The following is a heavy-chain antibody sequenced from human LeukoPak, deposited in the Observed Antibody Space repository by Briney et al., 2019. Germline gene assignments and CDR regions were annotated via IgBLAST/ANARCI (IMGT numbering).Heavy chain of an antibody. CDR3: AKDMGERELLSPPIFDI. CDR1: GFTFDDYA. CDR2: ISWNSGSI. V-gene: IGHV3-9*01. J-gene: IGHJ3*02. D-gene: IGHD1-26*01. Sequence: GGSLRLSCAASGFTFDDYAMHWVRQAPGKGLEWVSGISWNSGSIGYADSVKGRFTISRDNAKNSLYLQMNSLRAEDTALYYCAKDMGERELLSPPIFDIWGQGTMVTVSS.